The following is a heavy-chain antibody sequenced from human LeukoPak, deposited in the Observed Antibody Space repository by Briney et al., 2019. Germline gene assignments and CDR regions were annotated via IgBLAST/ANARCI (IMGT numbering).Heavy chain of an antibody. CDR1: GFTFSSYA. Sequence: GSLRLSCAASGFTFSSYAMSWVRQAPGKGLGWVSAISGSGGSTYYADSVKGRFTISRDNSKNTLYLQMNSLRAEDTAVYYCAKESTDPYYFDYWGQGTLVTVSS. CDR3: AKESTDPYYFDY. CDR2: ISGSGGST. V-gene: IGHV3-23*01. J-gene: IGHJ4*02.